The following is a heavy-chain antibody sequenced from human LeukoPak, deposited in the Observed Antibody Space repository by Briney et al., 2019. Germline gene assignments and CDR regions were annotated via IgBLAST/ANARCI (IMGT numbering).Heavy chain of an antibody. CDR2: ISGYNGNT. CDR3: ARDTTGNMITFGGVIVPYYFDY. Sequence: ASVKVSCKASGYTFTSYGITWVRQAPGQGLEWLGWISGYNGNTSYAQNLQDRLTMTTDTSTNTANMELRSLGSDDTAVYYCARDTTGNMITFGGVIVPYYFDYWGQGTLVTVSS. D-gene: IGHD3-16*02. J-gene: IGHJ4*02. V-gene: IGHV1-18*01. CDR1: GYTFTSYG.